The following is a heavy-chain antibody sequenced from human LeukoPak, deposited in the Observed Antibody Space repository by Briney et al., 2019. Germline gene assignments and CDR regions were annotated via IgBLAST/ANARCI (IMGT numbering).Heavy chain of an antibody. CDR2: INWNGGST. V-gene: IGHV3-20*04. CDR3: ARDLGYYYGSGSHLDY. CDR1: GFTFDDYG. D-gene: IGHD3-10*01. J-gene: IGHJ4*02. Sequence: GGSLRLSCAASGFTFDDYGMSWVRQAPGKGLEWVSGINWNGGSTGCADSVKGRFTISRDNAKNSLYLQMNSLRAEDTALYYCARDLGYYYGSGSHLDYWGQGTLVTVSS.